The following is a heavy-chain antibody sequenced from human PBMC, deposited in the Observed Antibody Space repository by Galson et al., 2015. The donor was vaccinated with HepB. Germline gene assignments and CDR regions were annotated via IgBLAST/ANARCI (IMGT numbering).Heavy chain of an antibody. V-gene: IGHV3-23*01. CDR1: GFTFSSYA. Sequence: SLRLSCAASGFTFSSYAMSWVRQAPGKGLEWVSTISGSGGSTYYADSVQGRFTISRDNSKNTLYLQMNSLRAEDTALFHCGRTYTSSWFIPHYFDYWGQGTLVTVSS. J-gene: IGHJ4*02. CDR3: GRTYTSSWFIPHYFDY. D-gene: IGHD6-13*01. CDR2: ISGSGGST.